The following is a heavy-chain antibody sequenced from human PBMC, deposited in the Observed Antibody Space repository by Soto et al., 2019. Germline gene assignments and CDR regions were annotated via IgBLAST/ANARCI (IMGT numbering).Heavy chain of an antibody. D-gene: IGHD1-1*01. CDR3: ARGTTTSAFSAMDV. J-gene: IGHJ6*02. Sequence: QVQLVESGGGVVQPGRSLRLSCAASGFTFNYHALNWDRQAPGKGLEWVAVISYDGDNKYIAESVKGRFTISRDNSKNTVSLQMNSLRTEDTAMYFCARGTTTSAFSAMDVWGQGTTVTVSS. V-gene: IGHV3-30-3*01. CDR1: GFTFNYHA. CDR2: ISYDGDNK.